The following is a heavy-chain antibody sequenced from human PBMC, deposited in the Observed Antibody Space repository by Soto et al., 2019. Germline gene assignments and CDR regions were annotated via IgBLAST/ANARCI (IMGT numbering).Heavy chain of an antibody. CDR1: GGSISSGGYS. D-gene: IGHD3-16*02. CDR2: IYHSGST. CDR3: ARRVDYVWGSYRYSPYFDY. J-gene: IGHJ4*02. Sequence: PSETLSLTCAVSGGSISSGGYSWSWIRQPPGKGLEWIGYIYHSGSTYYNPSLKSRVTISVDTSKNQFSLKLSSVTAADTAVYNCARRVDYVWGSYRYSPYFDYWGQGTLVTVSS. V-gene: IGHV4-30-2*01.